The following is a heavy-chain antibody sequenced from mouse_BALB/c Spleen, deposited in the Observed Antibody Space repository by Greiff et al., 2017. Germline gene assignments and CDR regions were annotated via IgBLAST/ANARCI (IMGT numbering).Heavy chain of an antibody. CDR3: ARFPAYYGNFFAY. CDR1: GYTFTDYA. CDR2: ISTYYGDA. D-gene: IGHD2-10*01. J-gene: IGHJ3*01. Sequence: VKLMESGAELVRPGVSVKISCKGSGYTFTDYAMHWVKQSHAKSLEWIGVISTYYGDASYNQKFKGKATMTVDKSSSTAYMELARLTSEDSAIYYCARFPAYYGNFFAYWGQGTLVTVSA. V-gene: IGHV1S137*01.